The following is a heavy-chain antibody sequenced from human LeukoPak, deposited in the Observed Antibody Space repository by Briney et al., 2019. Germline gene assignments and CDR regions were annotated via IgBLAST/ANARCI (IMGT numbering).Heavy chain of an antibody. J-gene: IGHJ4*02. CDR3: ARGYHGSGSYVY. CDR2: ISSGSSTI. CDR1: GFTFSSYE. Sequence: GGSLRLSCAASGFTFSSYEMSWVRQAPGKGLEWVSYISSGSSTIYYADSVKGRFTISRDNAKNSLYLQMNSLRAEDTAVYYCARGYHGSGSYVYWGQGTLVTVSS. V-gene: IGHV3-48*03. D-gene: IGHD3-10*01.